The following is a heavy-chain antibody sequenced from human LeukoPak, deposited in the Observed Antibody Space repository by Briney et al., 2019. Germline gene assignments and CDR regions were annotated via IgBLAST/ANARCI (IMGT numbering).Heavy chain of an antibody. D-gene: IGHD3-22*01. CDR3: ARDINYYDSSGYLGGHFDY. V-gene: IGHV3-21*01. CDR1: GFTFSSYS. Sequence: GGSLRLSCAASGFTFSSYSMNWVRQAPGKGLEWVSSISSSSSYLYYADSVKGRFTISRDNAKNSLYLQMNSLRAEDTAVYYCARDINYYDSSGYLGGHFDYWGQGTLVTVSS. J-gene: IGHJ4*02. CDR2: ISSSSSYL.